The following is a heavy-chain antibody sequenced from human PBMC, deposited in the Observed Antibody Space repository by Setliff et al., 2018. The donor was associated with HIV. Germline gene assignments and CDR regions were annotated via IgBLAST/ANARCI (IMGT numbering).Heavy chain of an antibody. CDR2: ISAYNGNT. J-gene: IGHJ4*02. CDR3: ARGPPIVVVPAALLTFDY. CDR1: GYTFTSYG. Sequence: ASVKVSCKASGYTFTSYGISWVRQAPGQGLEWMGWISAYNGNTDYAQKLQGRVTMTTDTSTSTAYMELRSLRSDDTAVYYCARGPPIVVVPAALLTFDYWGQGTLVTVSS. D-gene: IGHD2-2*01. V-gene: IGHV1-18*01.